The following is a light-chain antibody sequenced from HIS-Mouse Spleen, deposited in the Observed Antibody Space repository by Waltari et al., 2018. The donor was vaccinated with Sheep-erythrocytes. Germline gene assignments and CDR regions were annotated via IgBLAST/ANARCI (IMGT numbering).Light chain of an antibody. V-gene: IGKV1-33*01. CDR2: GAS. J-gene: IGKJ4*01. CDR1: QDISNY. Sequence: DIQMTQSPSSLSASVGDRVTITCQASQDISNYLNWYQQKPGKAPKLLIYGASKLETGVPSRFSGSGSVTEFTFTISSLQPEDIATYYCQQYDNLPLTFGGGTKVEIK. CDR3: QQYDNLPLT.